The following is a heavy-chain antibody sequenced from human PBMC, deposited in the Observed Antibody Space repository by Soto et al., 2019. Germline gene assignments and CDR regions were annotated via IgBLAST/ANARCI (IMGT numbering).Heavy chain of an antibody. CDR2: IYTSGST. Sequence: SETLSLTXTVSGGSISSYYWSWIRQPAGKGLEWIGRIYTSGSTNYNPSLKSRVTMSVDTSKNQFSLKLSSVTAADTAVYYCARELASAGYYYGMDVWGQGTTVTVSS. D-gene: IGHD6-13*01. CDR3: ARELASAGYYYGMDV. V-gene: IGHV4-4*07. CDR1: GGSISSYY. J-gene: IGHJ6*02.